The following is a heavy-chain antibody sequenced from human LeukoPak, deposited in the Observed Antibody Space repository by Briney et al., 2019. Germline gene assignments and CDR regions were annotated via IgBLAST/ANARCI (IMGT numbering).Heavy chain of an antibody. CDR2: ISSRGKNT. CDR3: AKSRSGSANWALQIFDN. Sequence: GGSLRLSCAASGFTVSSNYMSWVRQAPGKGLEWISDISSRGKNTYYADSVKGRFTISRDDAKNSLELQMNSLRAEDTAVYFCAKSRSGSANWALQIFDNWGQGTLVTVSS. CDR1: GFTVSSNY. D-gene: IGHD1-1*01. V-gene: IGHV3-11*01. J-gene: IGHJ4*02.